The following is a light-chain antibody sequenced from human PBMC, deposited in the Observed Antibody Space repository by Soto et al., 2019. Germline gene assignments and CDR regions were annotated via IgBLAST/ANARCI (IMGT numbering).Light chain of an antibody. CDR3: AAWDDSLNGYV. Sequence: QSVLTQPPSASGTPGQRVTISCSGGSSNIGTNAVNWYQQLPGTAPKLLIYNNNQRPSGVPDRFSGSKSGTSASLAISGLQSEVEADYYCAAWDDSLNGYVFGTGTNVTVL. V-gene: IGLV1-44*01. CDR2: NNN. CDR1: SSNIGTNA. J-gene: IGLJ1*01.